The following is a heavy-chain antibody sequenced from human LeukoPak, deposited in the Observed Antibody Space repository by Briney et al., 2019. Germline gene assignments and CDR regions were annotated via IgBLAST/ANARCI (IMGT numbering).Heavy chain of an antibody. CDR1: GFTFSSYS. V-gene: IGHV3-48*01. D-gene: IGHD6-13*01. J-gene: IGHJ4*02. CDR2: ISSSTSTI. Sequence: SGGSLRLSCAASGFTFSSYSMNWVRQAPGKGLEWISYISSSTSTIFYADSVKGRFTISRDNAKNSLYLQMNSLRAEDTAVYYCAREKSVAAAFDYWGQGTLVTVSS. CDR3: AREKSVAAAFDY.